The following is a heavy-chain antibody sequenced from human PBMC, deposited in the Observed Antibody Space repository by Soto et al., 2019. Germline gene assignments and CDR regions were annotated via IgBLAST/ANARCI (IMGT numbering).Heavy chain of an antibody. Sequence: GGSLRLSCAASGFTFSSYAMSWVRQAPGKGLEWVSAISGSGGSTYYADSVKGRFTISRDNSKNSLYLQMNSLRAEDTAVYYCAREWDGDGYNSGWFDPWGQGTLVTVSS. V-gene: IGHV3-23*01. D-gene: IGHD5-12*01. CDR1: GFTFSSYA. J-gene: IGHJ5*02. CDR3: AREWDGDGYNSGWFDP. CDR2: ISGSGGST.